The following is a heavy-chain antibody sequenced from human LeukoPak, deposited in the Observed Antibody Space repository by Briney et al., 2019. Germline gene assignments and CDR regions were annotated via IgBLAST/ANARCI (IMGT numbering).Heavy chain of an antibody. D-gene: IGHD3-10*01. Sequence: GGSLRLSCTVSGFTVSSNSMSWVRQAPGKGLEWVSFIYSDNTHYPDSVKGRFTISRDNSKNTLYLQMNSLRAEDTAVYYCARDFRSGSGSYYNVLVWGQGTLVTVSS. CDR1: GFTVSSNS. CDR3: ARDFRSGSGSYYNVLV. V-gene: IGHV3-53*01. J-gene: IGHJ4*02. CDR2: IYSDNT.